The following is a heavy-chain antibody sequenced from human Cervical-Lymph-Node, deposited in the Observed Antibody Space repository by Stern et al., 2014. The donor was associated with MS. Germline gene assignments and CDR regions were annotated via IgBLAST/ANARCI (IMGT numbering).Heavy chain of an antibody. J-gene: IGHJ3*02. CDR2: IYYSGST. CDR3: ARRRYSYGAFDI. Sequence: DQLVESGPGLVKPSETLSLTCTVSGGSISSYYWSWIRQPPGKGLEWIGYIYYSGSTNYNPSLKSRVTISVDTSKNQFSLKLSSVTAADTAVYYCARRRYSYGAFDIWGQGTMVTVSS. D-gene: IGHD5-18*01. V-gene: IGHV4-59*01. CDR1: GGSISSYY.